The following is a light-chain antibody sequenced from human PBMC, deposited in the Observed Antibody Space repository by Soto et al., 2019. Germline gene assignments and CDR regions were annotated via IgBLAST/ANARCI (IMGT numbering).Light chain of an antibody. Sequence: EIVLTQSPGTLSVSPGESATLSCRASQSLSSRYLAWYQQKPGQAPRLLIYGASNTATGIPDRFSGSGSGTDFTLTISRLEPEDFAVYYCQHFGTTPGNFGPGTKVDFK. J-gene: IGKJ3*01. CDR1: QSLSSRY. V-gene: IGKV3-20*01. CDR2: GAS. CDR3: QHFGTTPGN.